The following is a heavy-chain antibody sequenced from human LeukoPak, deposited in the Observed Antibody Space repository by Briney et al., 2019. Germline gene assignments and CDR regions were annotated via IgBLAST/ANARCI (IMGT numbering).Heavy chain of an antibody. Sequence: GGSLRLSCAASGFTFTSYWMSWVRQAPGKGLEWVANIKQDGSEKYYVDSVRGRFTISRDNAKNSLYLQMNSLRAEDTAVYYCARGGIGSSGPVDYWGQGTLVTVSS. J-gene: IGHJ4*02. CDR1: GFTFTSYW. CDR2: IKQDGSEK. D-gene: IGHD6-19*01. V-gene: IGHV3-7*04. CDR3: ARGGIGSSGPVDY.